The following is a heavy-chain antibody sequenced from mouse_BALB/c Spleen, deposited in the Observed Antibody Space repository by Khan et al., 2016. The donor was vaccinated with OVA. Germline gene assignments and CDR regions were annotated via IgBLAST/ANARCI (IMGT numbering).Heavy chain of an antibody. CDR2: INPHIGET. V-gene: IGHV1-20*02. CDR3: TRNYRSDFDY. J-gene: IGHJ2*01. Sequence: VQLQQSGPELVRPGASVKISCKASGYSFTGYFMNWVMQSPGKSLEWIGRINPHIGETFYNQRFKNKATLTVDESTSTSHMELRSLASDDSAVYYCTRNYRSDFDYWGRGTTLTVSS. CDR1: GYSFTGYF. D-gene: IGHD1-1*01.